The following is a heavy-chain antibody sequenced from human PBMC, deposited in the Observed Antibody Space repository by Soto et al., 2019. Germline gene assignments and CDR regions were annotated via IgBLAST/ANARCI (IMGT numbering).Heavy chain of an antibody. Sequence: QVQLVESGGGVVQPGRSLRLSCAASGFTFSTYAMEWVRQAPGKGLDWVALISYDGNNKYYADSVRGRFTISRDNSKNTLYLQMNTLRPEDTALYFCARPVEPFYYYGMDVWGQGTTDTVSS. V-gene: IGHV3-30-3*01. J-gene: IGHJ6*02. CDR3: ARPVEPFYYYGMDV. CDR2: ISYDGNNK. CDR1: GFTFSTYA.